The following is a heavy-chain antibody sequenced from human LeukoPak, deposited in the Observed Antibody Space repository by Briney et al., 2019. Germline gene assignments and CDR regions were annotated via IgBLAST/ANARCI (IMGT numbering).Heavy chain of an antibody. Sequence: SETLSLTCTVSGGSISSYYWSWIRQPPGKGLEWIGEIYHSGSTNYNPSLKSRVTISVDKSKNQFSLKLTSVTAADTAVYYCARDVGARLPGYWGQGTLVTVSS. D-gene: IGHD6-6*01. CDR1: GGSISSYY. V-gene: IGHV4-59*12. J-gene: IGHJ4*02. CDR3: ARDVGARLPGY. CDR2: IYHSGST.